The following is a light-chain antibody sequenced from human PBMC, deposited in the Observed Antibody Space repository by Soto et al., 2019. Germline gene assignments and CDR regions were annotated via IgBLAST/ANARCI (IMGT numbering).Light chain of an antibody. CDR3: SSFAGNNNLV. CDR1: SSDVGGYNY. Sequence: QSALTQPPSASGSPGQSVTISCTGTSSDVGGYNYVSWYQQHPGKAPKLMISEVSKRPSGVPDRFSGSKSGNTASLTVSGLQXXXXAXXYCSSFAGNNNLVFGGGTKVTVL. J-gene: IGLJ2*01. CDR2: EVS. V-gene: IGLV2-8*01.